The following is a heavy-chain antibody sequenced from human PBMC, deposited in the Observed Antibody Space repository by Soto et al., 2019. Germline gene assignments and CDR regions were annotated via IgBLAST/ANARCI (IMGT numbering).Heavy chain of an antibody. J-gene: IGHJ6*02. CDR1: GGTFSSYA. D-gene: IGHD2-15*01. CDR3: ARDCSGGSCFGEGRDFYSYGMDV. Sequence: QVQLVQSGAEVKKPGSSVKVSCKASGGTFSSYAISWVRQAPGQGLEWMGGIIPIFGTANYAQKFQGRVTITADESTSAAYMELSSLGSEDTAVYSCARDCSGGSCFGEGRDFYSYGMDVGAQGPTATAPS. V-gene: IGHV1-69*12. CDR2: IIPIFGTA.